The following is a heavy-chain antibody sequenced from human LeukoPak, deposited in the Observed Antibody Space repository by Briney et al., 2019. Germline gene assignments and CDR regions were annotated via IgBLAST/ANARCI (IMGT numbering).Heavy chain of an antibody. D-gene: IGHD2/OR15-2a*01. CDR2: ISSDSSYI. CDR1: GFNFNTYT. V-gene: IGHV3-21*04. Sequence: GSLRLSCAASGFNFNTYTMNWVRQAPGKGLEWVSSISSDSSYIYYADAVHGRFTVSGDNAKYSLYLQMNSLRAEDTAVYHCANGGSMAHEKIHNWGQGTLVTVSS. CDR3: ANGGSMAHEKIHN. J-gene: IGHJ4*02.